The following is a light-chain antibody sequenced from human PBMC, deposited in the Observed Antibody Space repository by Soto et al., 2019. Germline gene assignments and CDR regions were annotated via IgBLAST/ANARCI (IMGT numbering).Light chain of an antibody. Sequence: SYELTQPPSVSVSPGQTASITCSGDKLGNKYACWYQQRPGQSPVLVIYQNNKRPSGIPERFSGSTSGDTATLTISGAQAMDEADYYCQAWDNSRVFGGGTKVTVL. V-gene: IGLV3-1*01. J-gene: IGLJ2*01. CDR2: QNN. CDR1: KLGNKY. CDR3: QAWDNSRV.